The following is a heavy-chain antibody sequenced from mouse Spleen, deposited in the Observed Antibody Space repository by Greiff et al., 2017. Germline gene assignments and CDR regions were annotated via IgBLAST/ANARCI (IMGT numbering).Heavy chain of an antibody. CDR1: GYTFTSYW. J-gene: IGHJ2*01. Sequence: QVQLKQPGAELVKPGASVKVSCKASGYTFTSYWMHWVKQRPGQGLEWIGRIHPSDSDTNYNQKFKGKATLTVDKSSSTAYMQLSSLTSEDSAVYYCAIPTTVVARGFDYWGQGTTLTVSS. CDR3: AIPTTVVARGFDY. CDR2: IHPSDSDT. V-gene: IGHV1-74*01. D-gene: IGHD1-1*01.